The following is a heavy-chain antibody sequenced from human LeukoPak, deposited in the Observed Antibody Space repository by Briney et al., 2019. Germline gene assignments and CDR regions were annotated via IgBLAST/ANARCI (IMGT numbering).Heavy chain of an antibody. CDR2: IRYDGSNK. V-gene: IGHV3-30*02. CDR1: GFTFSSYG. Sequence: GGSLRLSCAASGFTFSSYGMHWVRQAPGKGLEWVAFIRYDGSNKYYADSVKGRFTISRDNSKNTLYLQMNSLRADDTAVYYCARGPNYDILTGWRKTYNGFDIWGQGTMVTVSS. J-gene: IGHJ3*02. CDR3: ARGPNYDILTGWRKTYNGFDI. D-gene: IGHD3-9*01.